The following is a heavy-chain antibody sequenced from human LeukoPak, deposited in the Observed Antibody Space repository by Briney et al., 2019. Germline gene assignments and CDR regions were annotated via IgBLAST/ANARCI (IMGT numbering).Heavy chain of an antibody. D-gene: IGHD6-19*01. J-gene: IGHJ4*02. CDR3: ARSQQWLVHGGAFDY. V-gene: IGHV3-48*04. CDR1: GFTFSSYS. Sequence: GGSLRLSCAASGFTFSSYSMNWVRQAPGKGLEWVSYISSSSSTIYYADSVKGRFTISRDNAKNSLYLQMNSLRAEDTAVYYCARSQQWLVHGGAFDYWGQGTLVTVSS. CDR2: ISSSSSTI.